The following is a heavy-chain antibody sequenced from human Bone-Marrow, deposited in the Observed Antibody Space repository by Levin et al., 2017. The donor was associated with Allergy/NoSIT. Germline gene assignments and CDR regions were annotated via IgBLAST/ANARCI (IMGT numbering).Heavy chain of an antibody. Sequence: GSLRLSCAASGFVFNIYDMHWVRQASGKSLEWISGIDSSGDTYYPDSLQGRFTISREAAKNSLYLQINSLRAEDTAVYYCARSRSRWHGFDYWGQGTLVTVSS. CDR2: IDSSGDT. CDR1: GFVFNIYD. J-gene: IGHJ4*02. V-gene: IGHV3-13*01. CDR3: ARSRSRWHGFDY. D-gene: IGHD6-13*01.